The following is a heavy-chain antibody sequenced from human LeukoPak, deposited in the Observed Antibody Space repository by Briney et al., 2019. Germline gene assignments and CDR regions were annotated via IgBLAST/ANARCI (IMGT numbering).Heavy chain of an antibody. CDR3: ARDKRLVIMVRGVMDYYYYGLDV. CDR2: IYYSGST. J-gene: IGHJ6*02. D-gene: IGHD3-10*01. CDR1: GGSISSYY. Sequence: SETLSPTCTVSGGSISSYYWSWIRQPPGKGLEWIGYIYYSGSTNYNPSLKSRVTISVDTSKNQFSLKLSSVTAADTAVYYCARDKRLVIMVRGVMDYYYYGLDVWGQGTTVTVFS. V-gene: IGHV4-59*01.